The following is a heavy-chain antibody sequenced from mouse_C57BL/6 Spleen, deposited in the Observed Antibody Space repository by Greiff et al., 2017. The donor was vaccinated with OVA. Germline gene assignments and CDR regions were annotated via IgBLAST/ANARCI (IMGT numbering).Heavy chain of an antibody. V-gene: IGHV5-16*01. CDR2: INYDGSST. J-gene: IGHJ1*03. Sequence: DVKLVESEGGLVQPGSSMKLSCTASGFTFSDYYMAWVRQVPEKGLEWVANINYDGSSTYYLDSLKSRFIISRDNAKNILYLQMSSLKSEDTATYYCAKLGQGYFDVWGTGTTVTVSS. CDR1: GFTFSDYY. D-gene: IGHD4-1*01. CDR3: AKLGQGYFDV.